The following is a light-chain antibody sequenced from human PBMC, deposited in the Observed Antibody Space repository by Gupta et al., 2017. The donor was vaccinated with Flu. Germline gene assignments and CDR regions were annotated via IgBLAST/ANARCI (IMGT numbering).Light chain of an antibody. CDR3: QVWDTSNDQRV. CDR2: DEN. Sequence: SYVLTQPPSVSVAPGQTARITCGGNNIGVKSVHCYQQKPGQAPVLVVYDENDRPSGIPERFSGSNSGNTATLTSSRAAAGDEADYYCQVWDTSNDQRVFGGGTKLTVL. CDR1: NIGVKS. V-gene: IGLV3-21*02. J-gene: IGLJ3*02.